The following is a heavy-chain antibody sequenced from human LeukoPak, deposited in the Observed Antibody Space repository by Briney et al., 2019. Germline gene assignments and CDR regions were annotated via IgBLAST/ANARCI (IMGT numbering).Heavy chain of an antibody. CDR2: IGGGDGA. CDR1: GFTFSHYA. Sequence: PGGSLRLSCAASGFTFSHYAMRWVRQAPGKGLEWLSEIGGGDGAYHADSVKGRFTISRDNSKNTLYLQMNSLRAEDTAVYYCTTSWPKVREGDQWGQGTLVTVSS. CDR3: TTSWPKVREGDQ. D-gene: IGHD3-10*01. J-gene: IGHJ4*02. V-gene: IGHV3-23*01.